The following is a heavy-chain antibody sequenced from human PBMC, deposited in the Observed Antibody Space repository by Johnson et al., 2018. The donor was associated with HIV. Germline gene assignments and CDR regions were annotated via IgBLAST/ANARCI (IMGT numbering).Heavy chain of an antibody. Sequence: VQLVESGGGLVQPGGSLRLSCAASGFTFSSYAMSWVRQAAGKGLEWVSTISGSAGSTDYADSVKGRFTISRDNSKNTLYLQMNSLRAEDTAVYYCARPSSGWYFDAFDIWGQGTMVTVSS. D-gene: IGHD6-19*01. J-gene: IGHJ3*02. CDR3: ARPSSGWYFDAFDI. V-gene: IGHV3-23*04. CDR1: GFTFSSYA. CDR2: ISGSAGST.